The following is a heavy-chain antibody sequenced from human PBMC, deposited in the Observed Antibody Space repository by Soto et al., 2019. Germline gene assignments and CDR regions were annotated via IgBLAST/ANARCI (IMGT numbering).Heavy chain of an antibody. CDR1: GGSVSGYY. V-gene: IGHV4-34*01. CDR2: INHSGST. CDR3: ARGRGSGTTLTNRMYV. J-gene: IGHJ6*02. D-gene: IGHD4-17*01. Sequence: SETLSLSCAVYGGSVSGYYWSWIRQPPGKGLEWIGEINHSGSTNYNPSLKSRVTISVDTSKNQFSLKLSSVTAEDTAVYYCARGRGSGTTLTNRMYVWGQWSKVTAS.